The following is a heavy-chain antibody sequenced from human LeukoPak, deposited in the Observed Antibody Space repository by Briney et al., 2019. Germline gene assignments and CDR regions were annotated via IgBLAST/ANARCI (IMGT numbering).Heavy chain of an antibody. V-gene: IGHV3-23*01. CDR3: AKPSGWSIGSTAVFDY. CDR1: GFTFSSYA. J-gene: IGHJ4*02. D-gene: IGHD6-19*01. CDR2: ISGSGGST. Sequence: PGGSLRLSCAASGFTFSSYAMSWVRQAPGKGLEWVSAISGSGGSTYYADSVKGRFTISRDNSKNTLYLQMNSLRAEDTAVYYCAKPSGWSIGSTAVFDYWGQGTLVTVSS.